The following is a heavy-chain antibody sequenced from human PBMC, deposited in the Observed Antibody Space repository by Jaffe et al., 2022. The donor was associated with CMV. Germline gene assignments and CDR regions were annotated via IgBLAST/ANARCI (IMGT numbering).Heavy chain of an antibody. CDR3: ARQPSYGSFDPNWYFDL. J-gene: IGHJ2*01. Sequence: QLQLQESGPGLVKPSETLSLTCTVSGGSISSSSYYWGWIRQPPGKGLEWIGSIYYSGSTYYNPSLKSRVTISVDTSKNQFSLKLSSVTAADTAVYYCARQPSYGSFDPNWYFDLWGRGTLVTVSS. V-gene: IGHV4-39*01. CDR1: GGSISSSSYY. CDR2: IYYSGST. D-gene: IGHD3-16*01.